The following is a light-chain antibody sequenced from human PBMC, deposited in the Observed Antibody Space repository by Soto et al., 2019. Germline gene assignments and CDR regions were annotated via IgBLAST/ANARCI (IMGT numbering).Light chain of an antibody. CDR2: QVS. CDR3: CSYTNSNTRV. CDR1: SSDVGGYTY. Sequence: QSVLTQPASVSGSPGQSITISCTGTSSDVGGYTYVSWYQQHPGKAPKLMIYQVSNRPSGVSNRFSGSKSGNTASLTISGLQTEDEADYYCCSYTNSNTRVFGGGTQPTVL. V-gene: IGLV2-14*01. J-gene: IGLJ7*01.